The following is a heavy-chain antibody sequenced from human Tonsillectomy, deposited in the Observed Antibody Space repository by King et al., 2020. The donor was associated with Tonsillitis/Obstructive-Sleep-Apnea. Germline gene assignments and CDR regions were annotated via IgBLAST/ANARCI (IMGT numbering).Heavy chain of an antibody. CDR2: ISYDGTDK. D-gene: IGHD6-13*01. CDR1: GFPFSTYA. J-gene: IGHJ6*03. V-gene: IGHV3-30*01. Sequence: VQLVESGGGVVQPGRSLRLSCAASGFPFSTYAMHWVRQAPGKGLEWVAIISYDGTDKYYADSVKGRFTISRDNSKNTLYLQMNSLTAEDTAVYYCARTGRWYAYYHSYMDVWGKGTTVTVSS. CDR3: ARTGRWYAYYHSYMDV.